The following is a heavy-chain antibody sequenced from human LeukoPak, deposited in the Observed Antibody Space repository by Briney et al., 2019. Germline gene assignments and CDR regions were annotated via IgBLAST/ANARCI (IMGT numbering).Heavy chain of an antibody. CDR3: ARPEVMPEYFQH. J-gene: IGHJ1*01. Sequence: PGGSLRLSWAASGFTVSSNYMSWVRQAPGKGLEWVSVIYSGGSTYYADSVKGRFTISRDNSKNTLYLQMNSLRAEDTAVYYCARPEVMPEYFQHWGQGTLVTVSS. D-gene: IGHD3-16*01. CDR1: GFTVSSNY. CDR2: IYSGGST. V-gene: IGHV3-53*01.